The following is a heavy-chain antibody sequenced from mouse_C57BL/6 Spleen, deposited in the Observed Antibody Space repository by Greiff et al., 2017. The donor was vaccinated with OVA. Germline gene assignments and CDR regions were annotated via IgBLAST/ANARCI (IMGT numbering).Heavy chain of an antibody. Sequence: VKLVESGPGLVAPSQSLSITCTVSGFSLTSYGVDWVRQPPGKGLEWLGVIWGGGSSNYNSALMSRLSISKDNSKSQVYIKMNSLQTDDTAMYYCAKHRYDYNYAMDYWGQGTSVTVSS. J-gene: IGHJ4*01. CDR2: IWGGGSS. D-gene: IGHD2-4*01. CDR3: AKHRYDYNYAMDY. CDR1: GFSLTSYG. V-gene: IGHV2-9*01.